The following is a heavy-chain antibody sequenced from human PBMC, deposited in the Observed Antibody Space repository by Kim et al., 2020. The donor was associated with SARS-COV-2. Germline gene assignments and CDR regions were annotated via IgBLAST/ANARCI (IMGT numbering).Heavy chain of an antibody. V-gene: IGHV3-53*01. CDR2: T. CDR3: ARRFSGDDYLAY. J-gene: IGHJ4*02. Sequence: TFNPDAGKGRFTISRDNSKNTLYLQMNSLRAEDTAVYYCARRFSGDDYLAYWGQGTLVTVSS. D-gene: IGHD5-12*01.